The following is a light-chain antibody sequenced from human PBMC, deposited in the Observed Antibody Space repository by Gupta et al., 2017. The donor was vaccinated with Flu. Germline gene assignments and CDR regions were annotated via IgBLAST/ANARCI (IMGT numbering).Light chain of an antibody. J-gene: IGLJ1*01. V-gene: IGLV2-8*01. Sequence: QSALTQPPSASGSPGRSVPISCTGTSGAFGSYNSVSWYQQHPGKAPKLLIYEVNERPSGVPDRFSGSKSGNTASLTVSGLQAEDEADYYCSSYVGSDNFVFGTGTKVTVL. CDR3: SSYVGSDNFV. CDR1: SGAFGSYNS. CDR2: EVN.